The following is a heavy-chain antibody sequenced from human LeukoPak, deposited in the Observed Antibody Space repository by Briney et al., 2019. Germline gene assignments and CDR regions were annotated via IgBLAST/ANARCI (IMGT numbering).Heavy chain of an antibody. J-gene: IGHJ3*02. CDR2: IYYSGTT. CDR3: ARRGSRDDYHLGAFHI. V-gene: IGHV4-59*01. CDR1: GVSITDYY. D-gene: IGHD5-24*01. Sequence: SETLSLTFTVSGVSITDYYWSWIRQPPGKGLEWIGYIYYSGTTDYSPSLKSRVTISVDTSKNQFPLKLSSVTAADTAVYFCARRGSRDDYHLGAFHIWGQGTMVTVSS.